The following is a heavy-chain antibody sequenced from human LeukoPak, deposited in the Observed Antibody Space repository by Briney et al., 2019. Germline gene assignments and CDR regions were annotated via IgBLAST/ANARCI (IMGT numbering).Heavy chain of an antibody. CDR2: IYSSGST. CDR3: ARARNYYDSSGFYYEGDAFDI. J-gene: IGHJ3*02. Sequence: SETLSLTCTVSGGSISSYHWSWIRQPPGKGLESIGYIYSSGSTHYNPSLKSRVTISVDTSKNQFSLKLSSVTAADTAVYYCARARNYYDSSGFYYEGDAFDIWGQGTMVTVSS. D-gene: IGHD3-22*01. CDR1: GGSISSYH. V-gene: IGHV4-59*01.